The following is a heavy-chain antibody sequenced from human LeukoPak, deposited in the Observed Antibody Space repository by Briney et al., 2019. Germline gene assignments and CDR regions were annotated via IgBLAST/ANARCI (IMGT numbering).Heavy chain of an antibody. V-gene: IGHV4-61*02. CDR1: GGSISSGSYY. J-gene: IGHJ4*02. CDR3: ASLRDYYDTNDIDY. CDR2: IYTSGST. D-gene: IGHD3-22*01. Sequence: SQTLSLTCTVSGGSISSGSYYWSRIRQPAGKGLEWIGRIYTSGSTNYNPSLKSRVTISVDTSKNQFSLKLSSVTAADTAVYYCASLRDYYDTNDIDYWGQGTLVTVSS.